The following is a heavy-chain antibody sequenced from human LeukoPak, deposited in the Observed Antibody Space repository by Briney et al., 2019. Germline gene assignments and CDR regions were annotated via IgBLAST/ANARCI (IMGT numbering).Heavy chain of an antibody. D-gene: IGHD3-10*01. CDR2: INHSGST. Sequence: PSETLSLTCAVYGGSFSGYYWSWIRQPPGKGLEWIGEINHSGSTNYNPSLKSRVTISVDTSKNQFSLKLSSVTAADTAVYYCARAGYYCLDYWGQGILVTVSS. CDR1: GGSFSGYY. V-gene: IGHV4-34*01. J-gene: IGHJ4*02. CDR3: ARAGYYCLDY.